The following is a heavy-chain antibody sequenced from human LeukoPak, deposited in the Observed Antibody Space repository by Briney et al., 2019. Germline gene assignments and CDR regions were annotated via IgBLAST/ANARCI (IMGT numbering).Heavy chain of an antibody. V-gene: IGHV1-2*02. J-gene: IGHJ3*02. Sequence: GASVKVSCKASGYTFTGYYMHWVRQAPGQGLEWMGWINPNSGGTNYAQKFQGRVTMTRDTSISTAYMELSRLRSDDTAVYYCARNYYGSGSYSSWGDAFDIWGQGTMVTVSS. CDR2: INPNSGGT. CDR1: GYTFTGYY. CDR3: ARNYYGSGSYSSWGDAFDI. D-gene: IGHD3-10*01.